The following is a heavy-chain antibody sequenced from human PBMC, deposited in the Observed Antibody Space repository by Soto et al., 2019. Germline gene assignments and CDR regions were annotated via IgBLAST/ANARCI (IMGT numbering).Heavy chain of an antibody. J-gene: IGHJ3*02. CDR2: ISGSGANT. CDR3: AKVSSSGWYDAFDI. CDR1: GFTFSSYG. D-gene: IGHD6-13*01. V-gene: IGHV3-23*01. Sequence: GGSLRLSCAASGFTFSSYGMSWVRQAPGKGLEWVSGISGSGANTYYAASVKGRFTISRDNSEHTLFLQMNSLRDKDTAVYLCAKVSSSGWYDAFDIWGQGTLVTVSS.